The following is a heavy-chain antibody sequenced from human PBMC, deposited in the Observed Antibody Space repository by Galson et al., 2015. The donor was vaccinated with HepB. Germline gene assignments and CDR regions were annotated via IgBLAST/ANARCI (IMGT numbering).Heavy chain of an antibody. CDR3: ARVGYYYYYYGMDV. Sequence: ETLSLTCAVYGGSFSGYYWSWIRQPPGKGLEWIGEINHSGSTNYNPSIKSRVTISVDTSKNRFSLKLSSVTAADTAVYYCARVGYYYYYYGMDVWGQGTTVTVSS. D-gene: IGHD2-15*01. CDR2: INHSGST. CDR1: GGSFSGYY. V-gene: IGHV4-34*01. J-gene: IGHJ6*02.